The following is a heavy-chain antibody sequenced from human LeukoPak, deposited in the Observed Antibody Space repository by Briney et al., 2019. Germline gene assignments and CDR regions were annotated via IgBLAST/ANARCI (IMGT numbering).Heavy chain of an antibody. D-gene: IGHD1-26*01. CDR3: ARSGGGSNFDC. Sequence: GGSLRLSCAASGFTFSTYGMSWVRQAPGKGLEWVSSISSSGDNTYYADSEKGRFTISRDNSKNTLSLQMNSLTADDTAVYFCARSGGGSNFDCWGQGTLVTVSS. J-gene: IGHJ4*02. CDR2: ISSSGDNT. V-gene: IGHV3-23*01. CDR1: GFTFSTYG.